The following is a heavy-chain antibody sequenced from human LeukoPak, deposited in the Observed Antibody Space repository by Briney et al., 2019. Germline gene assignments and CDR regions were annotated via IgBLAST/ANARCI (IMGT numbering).Heavy chain of an antibody. CDR1: GYSFTNYW. J-gene: IGHJ4*02. CDR2: IYPGDSDT. V-gene: IGHV5-51*01. D-gene: IGHD5-24*01. CDR3: ARRGRDAYIYFDY. Sequence: GESLKISCKGSGYSFTNYWIGWVRQMPGKGLEWMGIIYPGDSDTRYSPSFQGQVTISADKSISTAYLQWSSLKASDTAMYYCARRGRDAYIYFDYWGQGTLVTASS.